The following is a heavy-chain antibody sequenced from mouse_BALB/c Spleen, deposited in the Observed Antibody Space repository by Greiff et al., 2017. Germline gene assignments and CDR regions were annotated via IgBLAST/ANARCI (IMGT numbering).Heavy chain of an antibody. CDR2: ISYSGST. D-gene: IGHD1-1*01. CDR3: ARGNYGSRNAMDY. J-gene: IGHJ4*01. CDR1: GDSITSGY. Sequence: DVMLVESGPSLVKPSQTLSLTCSVTGDSITSGYWNWIRKFPGNKLEYMGYISYSGSTYYNPSLKSRISITRDTSKNQYYLQLNSVTTEDTATYYCARGNYGSRNAMDYWGQGTSVTVSS. V-gene: IGHV3-8*02.